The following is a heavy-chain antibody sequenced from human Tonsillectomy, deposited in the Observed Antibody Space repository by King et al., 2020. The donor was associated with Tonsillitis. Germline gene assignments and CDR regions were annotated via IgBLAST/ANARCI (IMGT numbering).Heavy chain of an antibody. D-gene: IGHD1/OR15-1a*01. J-gene: IGHJ5*02. CDR1: GGSISNYY. Sequence: VQLQESGPGLVQPSETLSLICGVSGGSISNYYWNWIRQPAGKGLEWIGRINTNGFTKYNPSLGSRLTMSVDTSENQFSLRLTSMTAADTAMYYCVRNNFGNVYFDLWGQGTLVTVSS. V-gene: IGHV4-4*07. CDR2: INTNGFT. CDR3: VRNNFGNVYFDL.